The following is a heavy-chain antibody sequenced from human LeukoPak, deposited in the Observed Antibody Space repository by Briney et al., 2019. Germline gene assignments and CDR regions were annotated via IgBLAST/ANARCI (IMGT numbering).Heavy chain of an antibody. D-gene: IGHD2-15*01. V-gene: IGHV4-4*02. J-gene: IGHJ4*02. CDR2: IYHSGST. CDR3: AREYDHCSGGSCFYYFDY. CDR1: GGSISSSNW. Sequence: SETLSLTCTVSGGSISSSNWWSWVRQPPGKGLEWIGEIYHSGSTNYNPSLKSRVTISVDKSKNQFSLKLSSVTAADTAVYYCAREYDHCSGGSCFYYFDYWGQGTLVTVSS.